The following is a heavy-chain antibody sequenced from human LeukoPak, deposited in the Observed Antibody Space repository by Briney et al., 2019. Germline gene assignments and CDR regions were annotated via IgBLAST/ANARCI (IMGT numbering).Heavy chain of an antibody. CDR3: ARDSGEGSGWHTCPSY. D-gene: IGHD6-19*01. J-gene: IGHJ4*02. CDR1: GFTFSTYW. V-gene: IGHV3-7*01. Sequence: GGSLRLSCAASGFTFSTYWMSWVRQAPGKGLEWVANIKQDGSEKYYVDSVKGRFTISRDNAKNSLYLQMSSLRAEDTAVYYCARDSGEGSGWHTCPSYWGQGTLVTVSS. CDR2: IKQDGSEK.